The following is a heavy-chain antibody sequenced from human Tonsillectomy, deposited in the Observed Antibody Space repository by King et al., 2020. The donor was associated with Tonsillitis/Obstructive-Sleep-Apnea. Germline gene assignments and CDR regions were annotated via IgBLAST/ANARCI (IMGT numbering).Heavy chain of an antibody. Sequence: VQLVESGGGLIQPGGSLRLSCAASGLTVSSNYMSWVRQAPGKGLEWVSVIYSGGSTYYADSVKCRFTISRDDSKNTWYLQMKSLRAEDTAVYYCAKNSAHDFGDYFDYWGQGTLVTVSS. J-gene: IGHJ4*02. D-gene: IGHD4-17*01. CDR3: AKNSAHDFGDYFDY. V-gene: IGHV3-53*01. CDR2: IYSGGST. CDR1: GLTVSSNY.